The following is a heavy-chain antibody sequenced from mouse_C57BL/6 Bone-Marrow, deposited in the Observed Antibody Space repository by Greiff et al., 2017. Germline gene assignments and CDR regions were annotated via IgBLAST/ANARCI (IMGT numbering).Heavy chain of an antibody. CDR1: GYTFTSYG. D-gene: IGHD1-1*01. J-gene: IGHJ1*03. CDR3: ARPFCYGCRGDWYFDV. V-gene: IGHV1-81*01. CDR2: IYPRSGNT. Sequence: QVQLQQSGAELARPGASVKLSCKASGYTFTSYGISWVKQRTGQGLEWIGEIYPRSGNTYYNEKFKGKATLTADKSSSTAYMELSSLTSEDSAVXFCARPFCYGCRGDWYFDVWGTGTTVTVSS.